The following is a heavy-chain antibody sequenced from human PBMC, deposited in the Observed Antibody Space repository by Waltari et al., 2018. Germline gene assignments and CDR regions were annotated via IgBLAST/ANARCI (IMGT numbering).Heavy chain of an antibody. Sequence: QVQLVQSGAEVKKPGSSVKVSCKASGGTFSSYTISWVRQAPGQGLEWMGRINPSLGIANYAQKFQGRVTITADKSTSTAYMELSSLRSEDTAVYYCASGGLTPGWFDPWGQGTLVTVSS. V-gene: IGHV1-69*02. CDR3: ASGGLTPGWFDP. J-gene: IGHJ5*02. D-gene: IGHD3-16*01. CDR2: INPSLGIA. CDR1: GGTFSSYT.